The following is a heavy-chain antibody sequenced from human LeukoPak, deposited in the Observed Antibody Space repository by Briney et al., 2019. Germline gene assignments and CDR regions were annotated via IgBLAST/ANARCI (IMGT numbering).Heavy chain of an antibody. CDR1: NYSISSAYY. J-gene: IGHJ3*02. D-gene: IGHD1-1*01. Sequence: SETLSLTCTVSNYSISSAYYWSWIRQPAGKGLEWIGRIYTSGSTNYNPSLKSRVTMSVDTSKNQFSLKLSSVTAADTAVYYCARESNWNDPFDIWGQGTMVTVSS. CDR2: IYTSGST. V-gene: IGHV4-4*07. CDR3: ARESNWNDPFDI.